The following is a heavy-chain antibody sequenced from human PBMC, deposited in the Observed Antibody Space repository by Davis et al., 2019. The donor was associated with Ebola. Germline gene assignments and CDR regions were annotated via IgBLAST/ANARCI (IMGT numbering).Heavy chain of an antibody. V-gene: IGHV3-48*01. D-gene: IGHD2-2*01. CDR1: GFSFSTYS. CDR2: ITGSSTTI. CDR3: ARSTMPLN. Sequence: GESLKISCTASGFSFSTYSMNWVRQAPGKGLEWVSYITGSSTTIYYADSVKGRFTISRDNSKNTLYLQMNSLRAEDTAVYYCARSTMPLNWGQGTLVTVSS. J-gene: IGHJ4*02.